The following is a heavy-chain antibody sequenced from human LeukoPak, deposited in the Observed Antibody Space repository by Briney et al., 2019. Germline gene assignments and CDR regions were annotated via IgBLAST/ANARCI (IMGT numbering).Heavy chain of an antibody. V-gene: IGHV3-74*01. CDR3: AKEWSNGWYYFDY. Sequence: GGSLRLSCAASGFTFSSYWMHWVRQAPGKGLVWVSRINTDGSSTSYADSVKGRFTISRDNAKNTLYLQMNSLRAEDTAVYYCAKEWSNGWYYFDYWGQGTLVTVSS. D-gene: IGHD6-19*01. CDR1: GFTFSSYW. CDR2: INTDGSST. J-gene: IGHJ4*02.